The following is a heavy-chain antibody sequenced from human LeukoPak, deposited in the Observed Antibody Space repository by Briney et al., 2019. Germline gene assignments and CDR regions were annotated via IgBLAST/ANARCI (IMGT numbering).Heavy chain of an antibody. Sequence: VASVKVSCKASGGTFSSYAISWVRQAPGQGLEWMGGIIPIFGTANYAQKFQGTVTITADESTSTAYMELSSLRSEDTAVYYCARARVGGGYDTNWFDPWGQGTLVTVSS. V-gene: IGHV1-69*01. CDR2: IIPIFGTA. CDR3: ARARVGGGYDTNWFDP. CDR1: GGTFSSYA. D-gene: IGHD5-12*01. J-gene: IGHJ5*02.